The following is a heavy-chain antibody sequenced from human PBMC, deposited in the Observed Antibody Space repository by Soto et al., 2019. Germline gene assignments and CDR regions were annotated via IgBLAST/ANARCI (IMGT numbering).Heavy chain of an antibody. CDR1: GGSISSGDYY. D-gene: IGHD6-6*01. Sequence: QVQLQESGPGLVKPSQTLSLTCTVSGGSISSGDYYWSWIRQPPGKGLEWIGYIYHSGNTYYNPSLKSRVTISVDTYKNQFSLKLSSVTAADTAVYYCARERPDGARLDPWGQGTLVTVS. CDR3: ARERPDGARLDP. J-gene: IGHJ5*02. CDR2: IYHSGNT. V-gene: IGHV4-30-4*01.